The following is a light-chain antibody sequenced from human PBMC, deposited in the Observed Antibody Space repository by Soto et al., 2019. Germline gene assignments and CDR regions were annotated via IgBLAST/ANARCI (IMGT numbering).Light chain of an antibody. Sequence: EIVLTQSPATLSLSPGERATLSCRASQSVTTYLSWYQQKPGQAPRLLIYDASNRATDIPARFSGSGSGTDFTLTISSLEPEDFAVYYCQHRGNWPRTFCQGTKLEIK. CDR3: QHRGNWPRT. J-gene: IGKJ2*01. CDR2: DAS. V-gene: IGKV3-11*01. CDR1: QSVTTY.